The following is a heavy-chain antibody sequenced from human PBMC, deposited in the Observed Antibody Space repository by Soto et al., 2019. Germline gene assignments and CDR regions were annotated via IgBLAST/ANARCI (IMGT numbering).Heavy chain of an antibody. J-gene: IGHJ4*02. D-gene: IGHD6-13*01. CDR3: AKQSPYSNSWYEIDY. CDR1: GFTFSTYA. Sequence: EVQLLESGGGLVQPGGSLRLSCAASGFTFSTYAMNWVRQAPGMGLEWALGISGSGGSTHYADAVKGRFTISRDNSKNTLYLQMNSLRAEDTAVYYCAKQSPYSNSWYEIDYWGQGTLVIVST. CDR2: ISGSGGST. V-gene: IGHV3-23*01.